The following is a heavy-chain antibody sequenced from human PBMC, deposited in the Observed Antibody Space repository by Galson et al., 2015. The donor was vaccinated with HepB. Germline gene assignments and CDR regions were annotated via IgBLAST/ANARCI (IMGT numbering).Heavy chain of an antibody. D-gene: IGHD3-22*01. V-gene: IGHV1-69*13. Sequence: SVKVSCKASGGTFSSYAISWVRQAPGQGLEWMGGIIPIFGTANYAQKFQGRVTITADESTSTAYIELSSLRSEDTAVYYCARDRHYYDSSGYYIYYYYGMDVWGQGTTVTVSS. CDR3: ARDRHYYDSSGYYIYYYYGMDV. CDR1: GGTFSSYA. CDR2: IIPIFGTA. J-gene: IGHJ6*02.